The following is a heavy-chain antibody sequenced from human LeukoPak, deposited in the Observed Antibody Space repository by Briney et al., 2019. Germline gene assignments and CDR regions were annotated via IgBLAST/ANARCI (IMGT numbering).Heavy chain of an antibody. Sequence: SETLSLTCTVSGDSISNYFWSWIRQPPRRGLEWIGYVSYSGSTEYNPSLKSRVTISVDTSKSQFSLRLSSVTAADTAVYYCARGVYIAAAQYGYWGQGTLVTVSS. J-gene: IGHJ4*02. CDR2: VSYSGST. CDR1: GDSISNYF. V-gene: IGHV4-59*08. CDR3: ARGVYIAAAQYGY. D-gene: IGHD6-13*01.